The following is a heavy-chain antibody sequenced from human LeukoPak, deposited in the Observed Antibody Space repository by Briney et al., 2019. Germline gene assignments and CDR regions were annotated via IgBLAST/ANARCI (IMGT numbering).Heavy chain of an antibody. CDR2: IRSKANSYVT. D-gene: IGHD5-18*01. J-gene: IGHJ4*02. CDR3: TRHKGPDTAMVNYFDY. V-gene: IGHV3-73*01. CDR1: GFTFSGSA. Sequence: GGSLRLSCAASGFTFSGSAMHWVRQASGKGLEWVGRIRSKANSYVTAYAASVKGRFTSYRDDSTESAYMQMKSLRNEDTALFYCTRHKGPDTAMVNYFDYWGQGTPVTVSS.